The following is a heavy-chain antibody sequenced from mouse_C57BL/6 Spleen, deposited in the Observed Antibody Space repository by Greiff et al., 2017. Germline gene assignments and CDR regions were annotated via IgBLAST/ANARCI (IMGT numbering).Heavy chain of an antibody. V-gene: IGHV5-17*01. Sequence: EVHLVESGGGLVRPGGSLKLSCAASGFTFSDYGMHWVRQAPEKGLEWVAYISSGSSTIYYADTVKGRFTISRDNAKNTLFLQMTSLRSEDTAMYYCARPEGYGKNAMDDWGQGTSVTVSS. CDR2: ISSGSSTI. J-gene: IGHJ4*01. CDR1: GFTFSDYG. D-gene: IGHD1-1*02. CDR3: ARPEGYGKNAMDD.